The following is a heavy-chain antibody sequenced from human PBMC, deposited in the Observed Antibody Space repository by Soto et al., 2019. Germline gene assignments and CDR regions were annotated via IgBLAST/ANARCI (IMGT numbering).Heavy chain of an antibody. V-gene: IGHV1-3*01. CDR2: IHAGNGNT. D-gene: IGHD2-2*01. Sequence: ASVNVSFKAAGYTFTTYSMHWVRQAPGQRLELMGWIHAGNGNTEHSQKFQGRVTITRETSARTAYLELGSLRSEETAVYFFAMSAFSSTSCYNYYPYGMVVWGQRSAVTVSS. CDR3: AMSAFSSTSCYNYYPYGMVV. CDR1: GYTFTTYS. J-gene: IGHJ6*02.